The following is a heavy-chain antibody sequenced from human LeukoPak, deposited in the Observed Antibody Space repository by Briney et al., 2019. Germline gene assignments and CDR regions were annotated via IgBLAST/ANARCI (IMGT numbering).Heavy chain of an antibody. CDR1: GFTFSSYA. CDR3: TRDPRRLDY. Sequence: GGSLRLSCAASGFTFSSYAMSWVRHAPGKGLEWVLALSGSDAGTYSADSVRGRFTISRDNSRNTLYLQMNSLRAEDTAVYYCTRDPRRLDYWGQGTLVTVSS. CDR2: LSGSDAGT. J-gene: IGHJ4*02. V-gene: IGHV3-23*01.